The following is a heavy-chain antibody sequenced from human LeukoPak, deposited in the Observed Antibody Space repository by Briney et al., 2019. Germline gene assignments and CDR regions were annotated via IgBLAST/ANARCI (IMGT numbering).Heavy chain of an antibody. CDR3: TTMVDCYGSGSLSWFDP. V-gene: IGHV3-15*01. CDR1: GFTFSNAW. CDR2: IKSKTDGGTT. J-gene: IGHJ5*02. D-gene: IGHD3-10*01. Sequence: GGSLRLSCAASGFTFSNAWMSWVRQAPGKGLEWVGRIKSKTDGGTTDYAAPVKGRFTISRDDSKNTLYLQMNSLKTEDTAVYYCTTMVDCYGSGSLSWFDPWGQGTLVTVSS.